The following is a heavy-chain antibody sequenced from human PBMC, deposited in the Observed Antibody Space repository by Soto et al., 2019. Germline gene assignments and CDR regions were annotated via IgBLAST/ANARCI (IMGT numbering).Heavy chain of an antibody. D-gene: IGHD3-22*01. CDR2: INAGNVNT. J-gene: IGHJ4*02. CDR3: ARGSVYIYSDDY. CDR1: GYTFTSYA. Sequence: QVQLVQSGAEEKKPGASVKVSCKASGYTFTSYAMHWVRQAPGQRLEWMGWINAGNVNTKYSQKFQGRAPITRDTFVSTAYMERRRLRSEDTAVYYCARGSVYIYSDDYWGPGPLVTVSP. V-gene: IGHV1-3*05.